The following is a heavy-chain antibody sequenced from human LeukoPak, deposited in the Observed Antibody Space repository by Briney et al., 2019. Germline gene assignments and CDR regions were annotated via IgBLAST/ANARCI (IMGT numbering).Heavy chain of an antibody. J-gene: IGHJ4*02. V-gene: IGHV3-30*18. Sequence: PGGSLRLSCAASGFTVSSNYMSWVRQAPGKGLDWVAVISYDGSNKYYADSVKGRFTISRDNSKNTLFLQMNSLRAEDTAVYYCAKGSNRGVATIDYWGQGTLVTVSS. CDR3: AKGSNRGVATIDY. CDR1: GFTVSSNY. CDR2: ISYDGSNK. D-gene: IGHD5-12*01.